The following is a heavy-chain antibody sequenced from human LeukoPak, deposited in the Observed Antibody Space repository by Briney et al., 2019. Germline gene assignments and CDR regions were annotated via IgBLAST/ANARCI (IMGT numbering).Heavy chain of an antibody. Sequence: AETLSLTCTVSGGSFSSYYWSWIRQPPGKGLEWIGYIYYSGSTDYNPSLKTRVTISVATSKNQFSLKLSSVTAADTAVYYCARHMGLGYSYGYPYFDYWGQGTLVTVSS. CDR1: GGSFSSYY. CDR3: ARHMGLGYSYGYPYFDY. CDR2: IYYSGST. D-gene: IGHD5-18*01. V-gene: IGHV4-59*08. J-gene: IGHJ4*02.